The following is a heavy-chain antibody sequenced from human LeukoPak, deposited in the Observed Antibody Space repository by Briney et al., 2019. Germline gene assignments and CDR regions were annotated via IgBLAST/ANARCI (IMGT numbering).Heavy chain of an antibody. Sequence: GGSLRLSCAASGFTFDDYGMSWVRQAPGKGLEWVSGINWNGGSTGYADSVKGRFTISRDNAKNSLYLQMNSLRAEDTALYYYARVPTPVVTAIRSSYYYYMDVWGRGTTVTASS. CDR1: GFTFDDYG. D-gene: IGHD2-21*02. V-gene: IGHV3-20*04. J-gene: IGHJ6*03. CDR3: ARVPTPVVTAIRSSYYYYMDV. CDR2: INWNGGST.